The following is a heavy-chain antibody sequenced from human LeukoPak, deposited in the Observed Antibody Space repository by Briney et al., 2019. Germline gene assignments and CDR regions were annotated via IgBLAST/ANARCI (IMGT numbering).Heavy chain of an antibody. CDR2: INSDGSAT. V-gene: IGHV3-74*01. Sequence: GGSLRLSCAASGFPFSSYWMHWVRQVPGKGLLWVSRINSDGSATIYADSVRGRYTISRDNAKNTLYLQMSGLRVEDTAVYHCASDSPYYGMDVWGQGTTVTVSS. CDR3: ASDSPYYGMDV. J-gene: IGHJ6*02. CDR1: GFPFSSYW.